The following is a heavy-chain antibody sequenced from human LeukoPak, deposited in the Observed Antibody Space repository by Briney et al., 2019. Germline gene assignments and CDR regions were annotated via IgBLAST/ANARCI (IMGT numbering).Heavy chain of an antibody. Sequence: ASVKVSCKASGYTFTSYYMHWVRQAPGQGLEWMGIINPSGGSTSYAQKFQGRVTMTRDTSTSTVYMELSSLRSEDTAVYYCARGEAARPGSGYYYYYYMDVWGKGTTVTVS. CDR1: GYTFTSYY. CDR2: INPSGGST. J-gene: IGHJ6*03. V-gene: IGHV1-46*01. CDR3: ARGEAARPGSGYYYYYYMDV. D-gene: IGHD6-6*01.